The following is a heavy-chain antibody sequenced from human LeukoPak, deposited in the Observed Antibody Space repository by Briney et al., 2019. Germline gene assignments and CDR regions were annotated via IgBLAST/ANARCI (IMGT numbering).Heavy chain of an antibody. V-gene: IGHV3-23*01. CDR2: ISGSGGST. J-gene: IGHJ3*02. D-gene: IGHD5-12*01. CDR1: GFTFSSYS. CDR3: AKDLGRGYDYGAFDI. Sequence: GGSLRLSCAASGFTFSSYSMNWVRQAPGKGLEWVSAISGSGGSTYYADSVKGRFTISRDNSKNTLYLQMNSLRAEDTAVYYCAKDLGRGYDYGAFDIWGQGTMVTVSS.